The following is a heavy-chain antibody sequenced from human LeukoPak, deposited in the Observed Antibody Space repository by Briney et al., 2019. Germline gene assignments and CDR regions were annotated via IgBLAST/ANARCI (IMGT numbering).Heavy chain of an antibody. J-gene: IGHJ4*02. V-gene: IGHV3-23*01. CDR3: AKVPISSGWPNFDY. Sequence: GGSLRLSCAASGFTFSNYAMSWVRQAPGKGLEWVSAISGGGGSTYYADSVRGRFTVSRDNSRNTLYLQMNNLRAEDTAVYYCAKVPISSGWPNFDYWGQGALVTVSS. CDR1: GFTFSNYA. D-gene: IGHD6-19*01. CDR2: ISGGGGST.